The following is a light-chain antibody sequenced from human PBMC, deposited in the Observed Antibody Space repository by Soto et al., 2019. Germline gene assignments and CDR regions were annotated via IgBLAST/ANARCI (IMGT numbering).Light chain of an antibody. J-gene: IGKJ4*01. V-gene: IGKV4-1*01. CDR3: QQYFSTPT. CDR2: WAS. Sequence: DIVMTQSPDSLAVSLGERATINCKSSQSVLSNSNNQNYLAWYQQKPGQPPKLLIYWASTRESGVPDRFSGSGSGTDFTLTVSSLQAEDVAVYYCQQYFSTPTFGGWTKVEI. CDR1: QSVLSNSNNQNY.